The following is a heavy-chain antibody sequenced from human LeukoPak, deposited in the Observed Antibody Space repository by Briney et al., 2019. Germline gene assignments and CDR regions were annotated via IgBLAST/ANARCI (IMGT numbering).Heavy chain of an antibody. V-gene: IGHV4-34*01. CDR3: ASSGYCSGGSCYARGAWGYYYYYMDV. Sequence: KPSETLSLTCAVYGGSFSGYYWSWIRQPPGKGLEWIGEINHSGSTNYNPSLKSRVTISVDTSKNQFSLKLSSVTAADTAVYYCASSGYCSGGSCYARGAWGYYYYYMDVWGKGTTVTVSS. CDR1: GGSFSGYY. D-gene: IGHD2-15*01. CDR2: INHSGST. J-gene: IGHJ6*03.